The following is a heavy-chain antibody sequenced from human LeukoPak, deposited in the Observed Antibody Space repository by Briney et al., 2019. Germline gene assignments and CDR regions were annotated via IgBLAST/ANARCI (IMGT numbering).Heavy chain of an antibody. J-gene: IGHJ5*02. V-gene: IGHV5-51*01. CDR3: ARMKAAIFSRFDT. CDR2: IYPGDSDT. D-gene: IGHD2-2*01. Sequence: GESLKISCKGSGYSFTSYWIVWVRQMPGKGLECMGIIYPGDSDTRYSPSFQGQVTISADRSISTAYLQWSSLKASDTAMYYCARMKAAIFSRFDTWGQGTLVTVSS. CDR1: GYSFTSYW.